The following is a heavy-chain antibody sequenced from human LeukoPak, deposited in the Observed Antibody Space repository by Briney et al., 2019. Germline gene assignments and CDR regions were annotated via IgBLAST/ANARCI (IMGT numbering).Heavy chain of an antibody. J-gene: IGHJ4*02. V-gene: IGHV3-48*01. CDR1: GFTISSYS. Sequence: GGSLRLSCAASGFTISSYSMNWVRQAPGKGLEWVSYISSSSSTIYYADSVKGRFTISRDNAKNSLYLQMNSLRAEDTAVYYCARDLGRGDIVVVPAATRRGYRGQGTLVTVSS. D-gene: IGHD2-2*01. CDR3: ARDLGRGDIVVVPAATRRGY. CDR2: ISSSSSTI.